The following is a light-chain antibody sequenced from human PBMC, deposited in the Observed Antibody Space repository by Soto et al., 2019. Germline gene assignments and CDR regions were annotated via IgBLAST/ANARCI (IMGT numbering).Light chain of an antibody. CDR1: QSVSSSS. Sequence: EIVLKQSPGTLSLSPGERATLSCRASQSVSSSSLAWYQQRRGQAPRLLIHGASSRAAGIPDRFSGSGSGTDFTLTISRLEPEDFAVYYCQQDGSSPRTFGQGTKVDIK. CDR3: QQDGSSPRT. CDR2: GAS. V-gene: IGKV3-20*01. J-gene: IGKJ1*01.